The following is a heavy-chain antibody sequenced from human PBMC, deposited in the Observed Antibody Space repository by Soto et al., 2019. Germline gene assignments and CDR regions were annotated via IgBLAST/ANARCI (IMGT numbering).Heavy chain of an antibody. CDR3: TRAGRGLGRLSLFEY. J-gene: IGHJ4*02. Sequence: AGGSLRLSCAASGFNVNSDYMNWVRQTPGKGLEWVASIYSGETTYYADSVRGRFTISSDKSKNTLYFQLSSLRIEDTAVYYCTRAGRGLGRLSLFEYWGQGVLVTVSS. CDR1: GFNVNSDY. CDR2: IYSGETT. V-gene: IGHV3-53*01. D-gene: IGHD2-21*02.